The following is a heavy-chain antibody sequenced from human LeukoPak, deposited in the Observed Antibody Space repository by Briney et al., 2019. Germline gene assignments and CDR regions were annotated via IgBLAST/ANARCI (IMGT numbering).Heavy chain of an antibody. CDR1: GFTFNRYA. V-gene: IGHV3-43*02. J-gene: IGHJ4*02. CDR3: AKDHVYGGADD. D-gene: IGHD4-23*01. CDR2: ISGDGITT. Sequence: GGSLRLSCAASGFTFNRYAMHWVRQAPGKGLEWVGLISGDGITTYYLDSVKGRFTISRDNSKNSLYLHVNSLRSEDTALYYCAKDHVYGGADDWGQGTLVTVPS.